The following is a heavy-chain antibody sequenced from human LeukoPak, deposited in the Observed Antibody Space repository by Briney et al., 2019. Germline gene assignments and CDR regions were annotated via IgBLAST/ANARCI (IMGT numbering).Heavy chain of an antibody. Sequence: GASVKVSCKASGYTFTSYGISWVQQAPGQGLEWMGWISAYNGNTDYAQKLQGRVTMTTDTSTSTAYMELRSLRSDDTAVYYCARVSRSGYYDSSGYYDFDYWGQGTLVTVSS. J-gene: IGHJ4*02. CDR1: GYTFTSYG. D-gene: IGHD3-22*01. CDR2: ISAYNGNT. CDR3: ARVSRSGYYDSSGYYDFDY. V-gene: IGHV1-18*01.